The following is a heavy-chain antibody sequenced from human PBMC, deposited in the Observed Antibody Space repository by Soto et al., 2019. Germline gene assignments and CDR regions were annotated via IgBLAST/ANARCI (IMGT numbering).Heavy chain of an antibody. J-gene: IGHJ2*01. Sequence: QVQLQQWGAGLLKPSETLSLTCAVYGGSFSGYYWSWIRQPPGKGLEWIGEINHSGSTNYNPSLKSRVTISVDTSKNQFSLKLSAVTAADTAVYYCAGEAVVVVAARYWYFDLWGRGTLVTVSS. CDR3: AGEAVVVVAARYWYFDL. CDR1: GGSFSGYY. V-gene: IGHV4-34*01. CDR2: INHSGST. D-gene: IGHD2-15*01.